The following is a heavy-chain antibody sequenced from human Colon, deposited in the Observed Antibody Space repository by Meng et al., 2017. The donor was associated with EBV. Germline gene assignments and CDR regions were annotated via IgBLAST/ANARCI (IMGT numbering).Heavy chain of an antibody. D-gene: IGHD2-15*01. Sequence: QVQLQESGPGRVKPSQTLSLTCTVSGGSISSGDYYWSWIRQPPGKGLEWIGYIYYRWSTHYNPSLKSRVTISVDTSKNQFSLKVSSVTAADTAVYYCARQATGYCSGGSCYSGSIFDYWGQGTLVTVSS. CDR3: ARQATGYCSGGSCYSGSIFDY. J-gene: IGHJ4*02. CDR2: IYYRWST. CDR1: GGSISSGDYY. V-gene: IGHV4-30-4*01.